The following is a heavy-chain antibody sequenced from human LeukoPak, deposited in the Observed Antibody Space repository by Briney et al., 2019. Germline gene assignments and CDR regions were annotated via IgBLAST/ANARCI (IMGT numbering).Heavy chain of an antibody. Sequence: GASVKVSCKASGYTFTSYGISWVRQAPGQGLEWMGWISAYNGNTNYAQKLQGRVTMTTDTSTSTAYMELRSLRSDDTAVYYCARVALYSGRVVSHYYGMDVWGQGTTVTVSS. D-gene: IGHD6-13*01. CDR2: ISAYNGNT. J-gene: IGHJ6*02. CDR1: GYTFTSYG. CDR3: ARVALYSGRVVSHYYGMDV. V-gene: IGHV1-18*01.